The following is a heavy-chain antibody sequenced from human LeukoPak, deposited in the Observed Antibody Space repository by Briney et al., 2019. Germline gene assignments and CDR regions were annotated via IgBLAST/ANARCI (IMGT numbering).Heavy chain of an antibody. Sequence: SETLSLTCAVYGGSFSGYYWSWIRQPPGKGLEWIGYIYYSGSTNYNPSLKSRVTISVDTSKNQFSLKLSSVTAADTAVYYCARANYGYSGNPFDYWGQGTLVTVSS. CDR1: GGSFSGYY. CDR2: IYYSGST. D-gene: IGHD5-12*01. CDR3: ARANYGYSGNPFDY. J-gene: IGHJ4*02. V-gene: IGHV4-59*01.